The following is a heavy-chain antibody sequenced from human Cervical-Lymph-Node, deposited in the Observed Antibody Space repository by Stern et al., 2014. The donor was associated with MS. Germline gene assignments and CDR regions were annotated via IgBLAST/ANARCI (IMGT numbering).Heavy chain of an antibody. D-gene: IGHD3-10*01. CDR2: IFWDDEK. J-gene: IGHJ4*02. Sequence: VTLKESGPALVKPTQSLTLTCTFSGFSLNTDGVAVGWIRQPPGKAPEWLAVIFWDDEKKYSPSLQTRLAISMDTSKNQVVLNMANMDPLDTGTYYCAHRRTAFYFFDYGAREYWSPSP. CDR3: AHRRTAFYFFD. V-gene: IGHV2-5*02. CDR1: GFSLNTDGVA.